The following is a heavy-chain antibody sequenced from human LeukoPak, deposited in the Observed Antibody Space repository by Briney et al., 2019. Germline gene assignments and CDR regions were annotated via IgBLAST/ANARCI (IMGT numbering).Heavy chain of an antibody. J-gene: IGHJ4*02. CDR2: IWYDGNNK. CDR3: AKDDYGGNSGMDY. D-gene: IGHD4-23*01. V-gene: IGHV3-33*06. CDR1: GFTFSSYG. Sequence: PGGSLRLSCAASGFTFSSYGMHWVRQAPGKGLECVAVIWYDGNNKYYADSVKGRFTISRDNSKNTLYLQMNSLRSEDTAVYYCAKDDYGGNSGMDYWGQGTLVTVSS.